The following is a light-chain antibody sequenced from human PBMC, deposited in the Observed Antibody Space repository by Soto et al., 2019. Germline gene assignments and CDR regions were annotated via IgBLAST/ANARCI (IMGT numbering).Light chain of an antibody. CDR2: AAS. CDR3: QQYYSYPTWT. V-gene: IGKV1-8*01. CDR1: QGISSY. Sequence: AIRMTQSPSSLSASTGDRVTITCRASQGISSYLAWYQQKPGKAPKLLIYAASTLQSGVPSRFSSSGSGTDFTLTISCLQSEDFATYFCQQYYSYPTWTFGQGTKVEIK. J-gene: IGKJ1*01.